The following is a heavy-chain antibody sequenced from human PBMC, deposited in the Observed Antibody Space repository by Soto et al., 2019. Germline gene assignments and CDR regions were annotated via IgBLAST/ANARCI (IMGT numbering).Heavy chain of an antibody. CDR2: IDPSDSYT. Sequence: GESLKISCKGSGYSFTSYWISWVRQMPGKGLEWMGRIDPSDSYTNYSPSFQGHVTISADKSISTAYLQWSSLKASDTAMYYCARDPHPLSAIDYWGQGTLVTVSS. CDR3: ARDPHPLSAIDY. J-gene: IGHJ4*02. CDR1: GYSFTSYW. V-gene: IGHV5-10-1*01. D-gene: IGHD3-16*01.